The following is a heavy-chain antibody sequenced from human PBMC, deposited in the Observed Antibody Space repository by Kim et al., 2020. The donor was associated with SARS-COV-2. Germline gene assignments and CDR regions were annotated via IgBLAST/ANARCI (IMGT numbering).Heavy chain of an antibody. CDR2: IIPIFGTA. CDR3: ARLRWPYYYYYYGMDV. Sequence: SVKVSCKASGGTFSSYAISWVRQAPGQGLEWMGGIIPIFGTANYAQKFQGRVTITADESTSTAYMELSSLRSEDTAVYYFARLRWPYYYYYYGMDVWGQGTTVTVSS. J-gene: IGHJ6*02. CDR1: GGTFSSYA. V-gene: IGHV1-69*13. D-gene: IGHD4-17*01.